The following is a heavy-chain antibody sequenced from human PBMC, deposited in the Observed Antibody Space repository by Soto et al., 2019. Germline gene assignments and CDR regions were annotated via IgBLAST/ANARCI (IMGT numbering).Heavy chain of an antibody. CDR1: GYTFANYA. J-gene: IGHJ6*02. CDR2: INADNGNT. Sequence: ASVKVSCKPSGYTFANYAMHWVRQAPGQRLEWMGWINADNGNTNYSQKFQGRVTITRDTSASTVYMELSSLRSEDTAVYYCARCRDNYDSSGHYPPYFYGMDVWGQGTTVTVSS. V-gene: IGHV1-3*01. CDR3: ARCRDNYDSSGHYPPYFYGMDV. D-gene: IGHD3-22*01.